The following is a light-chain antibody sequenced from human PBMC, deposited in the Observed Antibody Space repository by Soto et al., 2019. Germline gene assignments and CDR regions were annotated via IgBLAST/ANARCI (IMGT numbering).Light chain of an antibody. CDR2: ATS. Sequence: DIQMTQSPSSLSASVGDRVTITCRASQNISSYLNWYQQNPGKAPKLLIYATSSLQSGVPSRFSGSGSGTDFTLTISSVQPEDFATYYCQQSYTTPGVGTFGQGTRWIS. V-gene: IGKV1-39*01. CDR3: QQSYTTPGVGT. CDR1: QNISSY. J-gene: IGKJ1*01.